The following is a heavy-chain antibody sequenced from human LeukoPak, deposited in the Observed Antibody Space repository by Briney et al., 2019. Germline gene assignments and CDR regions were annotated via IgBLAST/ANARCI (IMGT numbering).Heavy chain of an antibody. CDR3: GSPAAGSYYYMDV. J-gene: IGHJ6*03. CDR2: IYSGGST. Sequence: GGSLRLSCAASGFTVSSNYMSWVRQAPGKGLEWVSVIYSGGSTYYADSVKGRFTISRDNSKNTLYLQMNGLRAEDTAVYYCGSPAAGSYYYMDVWGKGTTVTISS. D-gene: IGHD6-13*01. V-gene: IGHV3-66*01. CDR1: GFTVSSNY.